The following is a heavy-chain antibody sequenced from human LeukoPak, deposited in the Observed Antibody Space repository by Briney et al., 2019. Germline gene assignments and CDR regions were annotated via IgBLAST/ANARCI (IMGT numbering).Heavy chain of an antibody. CDR2: INHSGST. CDR1: GGSFSGYY. J-gene: IGHJ4*02. V-gene: IGHV4-34*01. D-gene: IGHD3-22*01. Sequence: PSETLSLTCAVYGGSFSGYYWSWIRQPPGKGLEWIGEINHSGSTNYNPSLKSRVTISVDTSKNQFSLKLSSVTAAGTAVYYCARTSAYYYDSSGYPPFDYWGQGTLVTVSS. CDR3: ARTSAYYYDSSGYPPFDY.